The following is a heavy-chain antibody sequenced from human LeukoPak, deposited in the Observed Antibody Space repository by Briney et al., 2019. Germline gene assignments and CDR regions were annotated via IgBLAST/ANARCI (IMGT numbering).Heavy chain of an antibody. CDR2: IDREGSAK. J-gene: IGHJ4*02. D-gene: IGHD2-2*03. V-gene: IGHV3-7*01. CDR3: TNMDS. Sequence: GGSLRLSCAASGFNFTKTWMTWVRQAPGTGLEWVANIDREGSAKYYVDSVKGRFTISRDNAKNSLNLQMSLLRADDTAVYYCTNMDSWGQGTLVTVPS. CDR1: GFNFTKTW.